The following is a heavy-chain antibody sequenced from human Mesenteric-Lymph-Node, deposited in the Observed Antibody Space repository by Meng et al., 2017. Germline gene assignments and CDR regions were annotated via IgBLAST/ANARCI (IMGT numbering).Heavy chain of an antibody. J-gene: IGHJ3*02. D-gene: IGHD3-16*01. Sequence: QVQLQESGPGLVKPSQTLSLTCTVSGGSIGSGGYYWSWIRQHPGKGLEWIGSIYYSGSTYYNPSLKSRVTISVDTSKNQFSLKLSSVTAADTAVHYCARDEIWGRVIWGQGTMVTVSS. CDR1: GGSIGSGGYY. CDR2: IYYSGST. CDR3: ARDEIWGRVI. V-gene: IGHV4-39*07.